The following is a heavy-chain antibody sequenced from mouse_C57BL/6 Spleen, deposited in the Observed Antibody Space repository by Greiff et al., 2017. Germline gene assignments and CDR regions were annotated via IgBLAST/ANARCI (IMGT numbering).Heavy chain of an antibody. V-gene: IGHV1-26*01. CDR3: ARSLYEDAMDY. CDR1: GYTFTDYY. J-gene: IGHJ4*01. D-gene: IGHD2-12*01. CDR2: INPNNGGT. Sequence: VQLQQSGPELVKPGASVKISCKASGYTFTDYYMNWVKQSHGKSLEWIGDINPNNGGTSYNQKFKGNATLTVDKSSSTAYMELRSLTSEESAVYYCARSLYEDAMDYWGQGTSVTASS.